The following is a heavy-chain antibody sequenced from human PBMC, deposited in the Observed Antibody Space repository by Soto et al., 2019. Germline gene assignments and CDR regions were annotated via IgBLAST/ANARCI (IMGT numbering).Heavy chain of an antibody. CDR1: GGSFSGYY. CDR3: ARSHYTYGLLIDY. D-gene: IGHD2-8*01. CDR2: INHSGSI. J-gene: IGHJ4*02. V-gene: IGHV4-34*01. Sequence: SETLSLTCAVYGGSFSGYYWSWIRQPPGKGLEWIGEINHSGSINYNPSLKSRVTISVDTSKNQLSLRLTSVTAADTAVYYCARSHYTYGLLIDYWGPGTLVTVSS.